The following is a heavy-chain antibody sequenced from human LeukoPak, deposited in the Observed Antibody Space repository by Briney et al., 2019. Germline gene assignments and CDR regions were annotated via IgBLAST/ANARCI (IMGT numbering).Heavy chain of an antibody. CDR2: ISGSGGST. Sequence: WGSLRLSCAASGFTFSSYAMSWVRQAPGKGLEWVSAISGSGGSTYYADSVKGRFTISRDNSKNTLYLQMNSLRAEDTAVYYCAKGYYDFWSGYRLGPWGQGTLVTVSS. CDR3: AKGYYDFWSGYRLGP. J-gene: IGHJ5*02. V-gene: IGHV3-23*01. CDR1: GFTFSSYA. D-gene: IGHD3-3*01.